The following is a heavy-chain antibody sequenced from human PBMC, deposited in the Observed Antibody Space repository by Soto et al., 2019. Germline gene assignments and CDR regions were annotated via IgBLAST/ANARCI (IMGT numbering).Heavy chain of an antibody. Sequence: EVQLVESGGGLVQPGASLRLSCAASGFTFSSYWMHWVRQAPGTGLVWVSRIDSDGSTTTYADSVKGRFTISSDNAKNTLYLQMNSLRAEDTAVYYCARSPHDYGGNVGQHWGQGTLVTVSS. CDR3: ARSPHDYGGNVGQH. D-gene: IGHD4-17*01. CDR2: IDSDGSTT. J-gene: IGHJ1*01. V-gene: IGHV3-74*01. CDR1: GFTFSSYW.